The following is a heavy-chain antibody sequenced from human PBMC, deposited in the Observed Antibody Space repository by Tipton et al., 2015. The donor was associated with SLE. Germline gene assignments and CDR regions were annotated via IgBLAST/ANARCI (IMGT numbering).Heavy chain of an antibody. CDR2: ISGSGGST. Sequence: SLRLSCAASGFTFSSYAMSWVRQAPGKGLEWVSAISGSGGSTYYADSVKGRFTISRDNSKNTLYLQMNSLRAEVTAVYYCAKTLQGLGYCSGGSFYDAVDIWGQGPMVTVSS. J-gene: IGHJ3*02. CDR1: GFTFSSYA. D-gene: IGHD2-15*01. V-gene: IGHV3-23*01. CDR3: AKTLQGLGYCSGGSFYDAVDI.